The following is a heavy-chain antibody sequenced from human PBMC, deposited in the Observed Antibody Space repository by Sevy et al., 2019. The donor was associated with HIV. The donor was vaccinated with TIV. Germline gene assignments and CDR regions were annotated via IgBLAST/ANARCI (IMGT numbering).Heavy chain of an antibody. J-gene: IGHJ6*02. CDR2: ISTESTYI. Sequence: GGSLRLSCAASGFTFRSYSMNWVRQAPGKGLEWISSISTESTYIYYADSLKGRFTISRDNAKNSLFLQMNSLRVEDTAVYYCARINCTNGVCFQGYYYYAMDVWCQGTTVTVSS. CDR1: GFTFRSYS. CDR3: ARINCTNGVCFQGYYYYAMDV. D-gene: IGHD2-8*01. V-gene: IGHV3-21*01.